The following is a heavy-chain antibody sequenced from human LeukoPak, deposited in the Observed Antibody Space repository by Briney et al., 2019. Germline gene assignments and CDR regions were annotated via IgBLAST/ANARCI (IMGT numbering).Heavy chain of an antibody. D-gene: IGHD2-2*02. CDR2: INWISGTI. V-gene: IGHV3-9*01. CDR3: AKGRGHTAPWDCFDY. Sequence: GRSLRLSCAASGFTFGDYAMHWVRQAPGKGLEWVSSINWISGTIGYADSVKGRFTISRDNAKNSLYLQMNSLRAEDTALYYCAKGRGHTAPWDCFDYWGQGTLVTVSS. CDR1: GFTFGDYA. J-gene: IGHJ4*02.